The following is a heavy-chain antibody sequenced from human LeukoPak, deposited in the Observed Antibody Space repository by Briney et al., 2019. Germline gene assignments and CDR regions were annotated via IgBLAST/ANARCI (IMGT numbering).Heavy chain of an antibody. CDR3: ATSFRAVNWFDP. J-gene: IGHJ5*02. Sequence: ASVKVSCKASGYTFSSYYVHWVRQAPGQGLEWMGIINPSGGSTDYGQKFQGRVAITRDTSTSTVYMELSSLRSEDTAVYYCATSFRAVNWFDPWGQGTLVTVSS. V-gene: IGHV1-46*01. D-gene: IGHD3-10*01. CDR2: INPSGGST. CDR1: GYTFSSYY.